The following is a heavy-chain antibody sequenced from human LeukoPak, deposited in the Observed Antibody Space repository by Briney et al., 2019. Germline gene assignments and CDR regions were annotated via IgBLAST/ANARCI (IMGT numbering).Heavy chain of an antibody. Sequence: SETLSLTCAVSGGSITNSYWSWIRQLPGKGLEWIGYIYNGNTKYNPSLKSRVTIPADTSKNQSSLRLTSVTAADTAVYYCASVPSLWGQGALVTVSA. CDR1: GGSITNSY. CDR3: ASVPSL. V-gene: IGHV4-59*08. CDR2: IYNGNT. J-gene: IGHJ4*02.